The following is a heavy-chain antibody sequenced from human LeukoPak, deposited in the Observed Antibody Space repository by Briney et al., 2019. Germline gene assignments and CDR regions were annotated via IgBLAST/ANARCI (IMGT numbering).Heavy chain of an antibody. CDR2: IAYDGSSK. CDR3: SRGDSYSSGWFEIFFDY. Sequence: PGGSLRLSCAASGFTFSTSGMHWVRQAPGKGLEWVAVIAYDGSSKYYADSGKGRFTISRDNSKNTLYLQMNSLRAEDTAVYYCSRGDSYSSGWFEIFFDYWGQGALVTVSS. CDR1: GFTFSTSG. J-gene: IGHJ4*02. V-gene: IGHV3-30*03. D-gene: IGHD6-19*01.